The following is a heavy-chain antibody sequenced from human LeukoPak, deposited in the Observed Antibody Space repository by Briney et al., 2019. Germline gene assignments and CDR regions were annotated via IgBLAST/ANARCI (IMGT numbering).Heavy chain of an antibody. D-gene: IGHD3-10*01. V-gene: IGHV3-23*01. CDR3: AKDRGIISDY. J-gene: IGHJ4*02. Sequence: GGSLRLSCAVSGFTFSSYSMSWVRQAPGKGLEWVSAISGSGDSTYYADSVKGRFTISRDNSKNTLYLQMNSLRVEDTAVYYCAKDRGIISDYWGQGTLVTVSS. CDR2: ISGSGDST. CDR1: GFTFSSYS.